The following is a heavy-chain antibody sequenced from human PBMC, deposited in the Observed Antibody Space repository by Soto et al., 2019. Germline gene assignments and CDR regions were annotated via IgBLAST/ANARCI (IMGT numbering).Heavy chain of an antibody. V-gene: IGHV4-30-2*01. Sequence: SETLSLTCVVSGGSVTSGGHSWSWIWQPPGKGLEWLGSIYQAKSAYYNPSLRSRVAISVDRSNNQVSLRVTSVTAADTAVYYCARGDTRLGELSHDFWGQGALVTVSS. D-gene: IGHD3-16*02. CDR1: GGSVTSGGHS. CDR2: IYQAKSA. CDR3: ARGDTRLGELSHDF. J-gene: IGHJ4*02.